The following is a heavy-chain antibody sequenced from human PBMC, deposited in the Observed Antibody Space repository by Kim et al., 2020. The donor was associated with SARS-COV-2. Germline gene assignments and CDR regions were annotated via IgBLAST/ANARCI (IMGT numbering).Heavy chain of an antibody. CDR3: VRDLGSVGFDY. CDR2: ISSSGSTI. Sequence: GGSLRLSCAASGFTFSSYEMNWVRQAPGKGLEWVSYISSSGSTIYYADSVKGRFTISRDNAKNSLYLQLNSLRAEDTAVYYCVRDLGSVGFDYWGQGTLVTFSS. J-gene: IGHJ4*02. CDR1: GFTFSSYE. D-gene: IGHD3-16*01. V-gene: IGHV3-48*03.